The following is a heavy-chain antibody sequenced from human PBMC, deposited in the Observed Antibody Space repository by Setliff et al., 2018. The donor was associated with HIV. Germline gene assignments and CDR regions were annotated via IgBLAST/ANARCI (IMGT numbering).Heavy chain of an antibody. J-gene: IGHJ5*02. D-gene: IGHD4-17*01. V-gene: IGHV7-4-1*02. Sequence: GASVKVSCKTSGYNFENYAINWVRQAPGQGLEWMGWINANSGSPTYAQAFTGRFFFSVDTAVATAYLQINNLKTEDTAVYFCARGLYGDYGGDLNWLDPWGHGTRGTVSS. CDR2: INANSGSP. CDR3: ARGLYGDYGGDLNWLDP. CDR1: GYNFENYA.